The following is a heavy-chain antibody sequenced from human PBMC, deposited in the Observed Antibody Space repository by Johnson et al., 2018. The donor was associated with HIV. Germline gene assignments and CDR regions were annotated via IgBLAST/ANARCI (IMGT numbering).Heavy chain of an antibody. CDR1: GFTFDDYA. Sequence: VQLVESGGGVVQPGRSLRLSCAGSGFTFDDYAMHWVRQAPGKGLEWVSLISWDGNSTYYADSVKGRFTISRENSENSLYLQMNSLRAEDTAVYYCAREELEPDVFDIWGQGTMVTVSS. V-gene: IGHV3-43D*03. D-gene: IGHD1-1*01. CDR3: AREELEPDVFDI. CDR2: ISWDGNST. J-gene: IGHJ3*02.